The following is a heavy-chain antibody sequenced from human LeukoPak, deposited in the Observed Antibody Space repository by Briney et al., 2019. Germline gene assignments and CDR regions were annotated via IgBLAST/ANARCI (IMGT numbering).Heavy chain of an antibody. Sequence: ASVKVSCKASGGTFSSYAISWARQAPGQGLEWMGGIIPIFGTANYAQKFQGRVTITADESTSTAYMELSSLRSEDTAVYYCATASGDSSGYYYADFDYWGQGTLVTVSS. CDR2: IIPIFGTA. J-gene: IGHJ4*02. D-gene: IGHD3-22*01. CDR1: GGTFSSYA. V-gene: IGHV1-69*13. CDR3: ATASGDSSGYYYADFDY.